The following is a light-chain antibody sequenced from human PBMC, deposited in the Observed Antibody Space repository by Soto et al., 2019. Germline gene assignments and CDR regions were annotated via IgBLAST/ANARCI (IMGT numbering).Light chain of an antibody. CDR3: QQYDKWPIT. Sequence: EIVLTQSPGTLSLSPGEGATLACRASQSITSTYFACYQQKPGQAPRLLIYGISTRATGIPDRFSGSGSGTEFTLTISSLQSEDFAVYYCQQYDKWPITFGQGTRLEIK. CDR1: QSITSTY. V-gene: IGKV3-20*01. J-gene: IGKJ5*01. CDR2: GIS.